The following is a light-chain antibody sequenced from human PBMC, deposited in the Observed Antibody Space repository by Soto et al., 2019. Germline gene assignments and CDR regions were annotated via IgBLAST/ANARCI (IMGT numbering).Light chain of an antibody. CDR2: GAS. CDR1: PSDSSNF. CDR3: QQYGTSPPT. J-gene: IGKJ1*01. Sequence: DSVMTLPPSPLSLSPGERATSPCKSSPSDSSNFLAWYQRKHGQAPSLLIYGASYRATDIPYRFSGSGSGSDFTLTITRLEPEDFAVYYCQQYGTSPPTFGQGTKVEI. V-gene: IGKV3-20*01.